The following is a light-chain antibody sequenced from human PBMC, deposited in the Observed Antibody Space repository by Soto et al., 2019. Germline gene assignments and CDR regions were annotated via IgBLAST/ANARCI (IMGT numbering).Light chain of an antibody. CDR1: SSNIGAGYD. CDR3: QSYDSSLSGLRVV. V-gene: IGLV1-40*01. CDR2: GNS. Sequence: QSVLTQPHSVYGAPGQRVTISCTGSSSNIGAGYDVHWYQQLPGTAPKLLIYGNSNRPSGVPDRFSGSKSGTSASLAITGLQAEDEADYYCQSYDSSLSGLRVVFGGGTKLTVL. J-gene: IGLJ2*01.